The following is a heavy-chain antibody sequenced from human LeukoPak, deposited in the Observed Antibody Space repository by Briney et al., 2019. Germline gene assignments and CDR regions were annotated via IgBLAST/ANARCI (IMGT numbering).Heavy chain of an antibody. J-gene: IGHJ3*02. CDR2: INWNSGII. D-gene: IGHD1-14*01. CDR3: AKVYNDAFDI. Sequence: PGGSLRLSCVASGFTFDDYAMHWVRQVPGKGLKWVSGINWNSGIIGYADSVKGRFTISRDNAKNSPDLQMNSLRAEDTALYYCAKVYNDAFDIWGQGTMVTVSS. CDR1: GFTFDDYA. V-gene: IGHV3-9*01.